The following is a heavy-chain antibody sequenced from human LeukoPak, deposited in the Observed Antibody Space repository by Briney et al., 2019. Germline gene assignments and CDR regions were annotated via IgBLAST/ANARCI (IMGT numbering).Heavy chain of an antibody. V-gene: IGHV3-64D*06. D-gene: IGHD3-10*01. CDR1: RFTFNTYA. CDR2: ISSNGGTT. Sequence: GGSLRPSCSASRFTFNTYAMHWVRQAPGKGLEYVSAISSNGGTTNYADSVRGRFTISRDNSKNTLYLQLSALRAEDTALYYCVGYASGSYKVDYWGQGTLVIVSS. CDR3: VGYASGSYKVDY. J-gene: IGHJ4*02.